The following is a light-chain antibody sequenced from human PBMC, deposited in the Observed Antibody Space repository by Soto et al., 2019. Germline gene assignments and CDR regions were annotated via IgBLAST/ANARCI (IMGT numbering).Light chain of an antibody. Sequence: QSVLTQPPSVSGAPGQRVTISCTGSSSNIGAGFDVHWYQQLPGTAPKLLIYGNSNRPSGVPDRFSGSKSGTSASLAITGLQAADEADYYCQSYDSRLSGSVFGTGTKLTVL. CDR2: GNS. J-gene: IGLJ1*01. CDR1: SSNIGAGFD. V-gene: IGLV1-40*01. CDR3: QSYDSRLSGSV.